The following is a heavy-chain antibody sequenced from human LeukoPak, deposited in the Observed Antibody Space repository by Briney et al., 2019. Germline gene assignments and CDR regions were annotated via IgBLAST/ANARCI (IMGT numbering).Heavy chain of an antibody. V-gene: IGHV1-2*06. D-gene: IGHD5-18*01. CDR2: INPNSGGT. CDR3: ARDSLRSGYSYGLVDYFDY. J-gene: IGHJ4*02. Sequence: ASVKVSYKASGYTFTGYYMHWVRQAPGQGLEWMGRINPNSGGTNYAQKFQGRVTMTRDTSISTAYMELSRLRSDDTAVYYCARDSLRSGYSYGLVDYFDYWGQGTLVTVSS. CDR1: GYTFTGYY.